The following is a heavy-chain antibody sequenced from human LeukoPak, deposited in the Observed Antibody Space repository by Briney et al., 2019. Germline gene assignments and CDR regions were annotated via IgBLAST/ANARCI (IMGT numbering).Heavy chain of an antibody. V-gene: IGHV4-34*01. J-gene: IGHJ4*02. CDR1: GGSFSGYY. Sequence: SETLSLTCAVYGGSFSGYYWSGIRQPPGKGLEWIGEINHSGSTNYNPSLNSRVTISVETSKNQFSLKLSSVTAADTAVYYCAREGYSGYTGYWGQGTLVTVSS. CDR3: AREGYSGYTGY. D-gene: IGHD5-12*01. CDR2: INHSGST.